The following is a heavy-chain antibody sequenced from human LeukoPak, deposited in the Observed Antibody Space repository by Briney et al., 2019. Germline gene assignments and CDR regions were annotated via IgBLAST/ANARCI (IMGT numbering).Heavy chain of an antibody. V-gene: IGHV1-69*06. Sequence: ASVKVSCKASGGTSSSYAISWVRQAPGQGLEWMGGIIPIFGTANYAQKFQGRVTITADKSTSTAYMELSSLRSEDTAVYYCARVGAGYSSGWFDYWGQGTLVTVSS. CDR1: GGTSSSYA. CDR3: ARVGAGYSSGWFDY. D-gene: IGHD6-19*01. J-gene: IGHJ4*02. CDR2: IIPIFGTA.